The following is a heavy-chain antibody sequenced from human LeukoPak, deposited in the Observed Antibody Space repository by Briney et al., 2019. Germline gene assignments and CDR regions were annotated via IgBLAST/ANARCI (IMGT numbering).Heavy chain of an antibody. Sequence: SSETLSLTCAVSGGPFSGYFWSWIRQPPGKGLEWIGEIHNSGTTNYNPSLNSRVTISEDTSKNQSYLNLRSVTTSDTAVYYCARSYYYNLGSFPFDSWGQGTLVTVSS. D-gene: IGHD3-10*01. J-gene: IGHJ4*02. V-gene: IGHV4-34*01. CDR3: ARSYYYNLGSFPFDS. CDR1: GGPFSGYF. CDR2: IHNSGTT.